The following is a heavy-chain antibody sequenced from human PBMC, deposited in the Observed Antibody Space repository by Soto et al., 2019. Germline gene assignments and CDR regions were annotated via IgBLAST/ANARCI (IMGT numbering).Heavy chain of an antibody. CDR3: ASSGVVPAAMGAYYYGMDV. V-gene: IGHV3-48*03. CDR1: GFTFSSCE. J-gene: IGHJ6*02. D-gene: IGHD2-2*01. CDR2: ISSSGSTI. Sequence: GGSLRLSCAASGFTFSSCEMNWVRQAPGKGLEWVSYISSSGSTIYYADSVKGRFTISRDNAKNSLYLQMNSLRAEDTAVYYCASSGVVPAAMGAYYYGMDVWGQGTTVTVSS.